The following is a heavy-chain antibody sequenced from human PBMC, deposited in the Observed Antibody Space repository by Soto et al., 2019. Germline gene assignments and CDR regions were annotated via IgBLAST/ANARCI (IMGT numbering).Heavy chain of an antibody. CDR1: GGSFSGYY. V-gene: IGHV4-34*01. J-gene: IGHJ6*03. CDR2: INHSGST. CDR3: ARVVCDFWSGYYCYYYYMDV. D-gene: IGHD3-3*01. Sequence: SETLSLTCAVYGGSFSGYYWSWIRQPPGKGLEWIGEINHSGSTNYNPSLKSRVTISVDTSKNQFSLKLSSVTAADTAVYYCARVVCDFWSGYYCYYYYMDVWGKGTTVTVSS.